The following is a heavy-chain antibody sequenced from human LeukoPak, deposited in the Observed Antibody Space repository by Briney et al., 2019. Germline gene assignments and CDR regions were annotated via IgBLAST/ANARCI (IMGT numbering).Heavy chain of an antibody. CDR3: TRDYAGVVAEARIDY. V-gene: IGHV3-49*03. Sequence: GGPLRLSCTASGFTFGDYAMSWFRQAPGKGLEWVGFIRSKAYGGTTEYAASVKGRFTISRDDSKSIAYLQMNSLKTEDTAVYYCTRDYAGVVAEARIDYWGQGTLVTVSS. J-gene: IGHJ4*02. CDR1: GFTFGDYA. D-gene: IGHD2-15*01. CDR2: IRSKAYGGTT.